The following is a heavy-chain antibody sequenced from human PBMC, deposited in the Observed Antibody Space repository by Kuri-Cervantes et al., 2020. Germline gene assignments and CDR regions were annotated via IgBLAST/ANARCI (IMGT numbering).Heavy chain of an antibody. CDR1: GGSISSYY. V-gene: IGHV4-59*05. CDR3: ASFPYYYDSSDDY. J-gene: IGHJ4*02. CDR2: IYYSGIT. Sequence: ESLKISCTVSGGSISSYYWSWIRQPAGKGLEWIGRIYYSGITYYNPSLKSRVTISVDTSKNQFSLKLSSVTAADTAVYYCASFPYYYDSSDDYWCQGTLVTVSS. D-gene: IGHD3-22*01.